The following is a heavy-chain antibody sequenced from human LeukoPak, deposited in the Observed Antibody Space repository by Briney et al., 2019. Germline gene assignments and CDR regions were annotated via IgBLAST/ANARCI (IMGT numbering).Heavy chain of an antibody. Sequence: PGGSLRLSCAASGFTFSSYWMHWVRQAPGKGLVWVSRINSDGSSTNYADSVKGRFTISRDDAQNTLYLQMNSLRAEDTAVCYCARESLGDFWSGSQSSDYWGQGTLVTVSS. J-gene: IGHJ4*02. CDR1: GFTFSSYW. CDR2: INSDGSST. CDR3: ARESLGDFWSGSQSSDY. D-gene: IGHD3-3*01. V-gene: IGHV3-74*01.